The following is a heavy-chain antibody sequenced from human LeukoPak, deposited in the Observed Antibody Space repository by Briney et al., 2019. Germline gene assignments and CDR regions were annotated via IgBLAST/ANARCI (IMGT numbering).Heavy chain of an antibody. CDR2: IYPGDSKT. CDR3: ARLRGQWPPGVWFDP. D-gene: IGHD6-19*01. Sequence: GESLKISCKASGYTFTTFWIGWVRQMPGKGLEWMGIIYPGDSKTRYSPSFQGQVTISADKSISTAYLQWSSLKASDTAMYHCARLRGQWPPGVWFDPLGQGTLVTVSP. V-gene: IGHV5-51*01. J-gene: IGHJ5*02. CDR1: GYTFTTFW.